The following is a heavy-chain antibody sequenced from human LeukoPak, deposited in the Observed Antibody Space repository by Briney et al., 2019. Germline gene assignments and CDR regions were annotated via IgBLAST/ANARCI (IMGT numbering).Heavy chain of an antibody. CDR3: ARRYYYDSSGPEGYTTFDY. J-gene: IGHJ4*02. D-gene: IGHD3-22*01. Sequence: SETLSLTCTVSGGSISSSSYYWGWIRQPPGTGLEWIGSIYYSGSTYYNPSLKSRVTISVDTSKNQFSLKLSSVTAADTAVYYCARRYYYDSSGPEGYTTFDYWGQGTLVTVSS. CDR2: IYYSGST. CDR1: GGSISSSSYY. V-gene: IGHV4-39*01.